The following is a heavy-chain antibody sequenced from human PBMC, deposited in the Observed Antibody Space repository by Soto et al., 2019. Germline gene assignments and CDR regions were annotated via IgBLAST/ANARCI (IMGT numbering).Heavy chain of an antibody. CDR1: GGSFSGYY. D-gene: IGHD2-15*01. V-gene: IGHV4-34*01. Sequence: SETLSLTCVVYGGSFSGYYWSWIRQPPGKGLEWIGEINPSGSPNYNPSLKRRRAISVDTSKNRFSLKLSSVTAADTAVEYCSRIGYRSGGSCYSYYHGGTDVWGQGTTVTVSS. CDR2: INPSGSP. J-gene: IGHJ6*02. CDR3: SRIGYRSGGSCYSYYHGGTDV.